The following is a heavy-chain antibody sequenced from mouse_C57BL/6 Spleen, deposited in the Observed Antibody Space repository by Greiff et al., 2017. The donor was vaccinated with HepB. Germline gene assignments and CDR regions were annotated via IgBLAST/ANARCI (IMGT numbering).Heavy chain of an antibody. D-gene: IGHD4-1*01. Sequence: VQLQQSGAELVMPGASVKLSCKASGYTFTSYWMHWVKQRPGQGLEWIGEIDPSDSYTNYNQKFKGKSTLTVDKSSSTAYMQLSSLTSEDSAVYYCASGMGRAWFAYWGQGTLVTVSA. J-gene: IGHJ3*01. CDR3: ASGMGRAWFAY. V-gene: IGHV1-69*01. CDR1: GYTFTSYW. CDR2: IDPSDSYT.